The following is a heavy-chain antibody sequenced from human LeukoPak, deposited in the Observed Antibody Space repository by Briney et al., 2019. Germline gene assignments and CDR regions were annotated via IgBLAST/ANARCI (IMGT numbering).Heavy chain of an antibody. D-gene: IGHD2-21*02. Sequence: PAGTLTLSCAASGFTITNNTICWGRHAPAQGQERESVVGGCEGNRTYSDSVKGRFAISRDNSRGTLYLQMNSLRAEDTAVYYCARDGPGCRNDCYSDSWGQGTLVTVSS. J-gene: IGHJ5*01. CDR2: VGGCEGNR. CDR1: GFTITNNT. CDR3: ARDGPGCRNDCYSDS. V-gene: IGHV3-23*01.